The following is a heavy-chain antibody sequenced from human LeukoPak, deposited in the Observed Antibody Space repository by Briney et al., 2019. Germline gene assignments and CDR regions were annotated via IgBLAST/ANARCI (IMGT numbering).Heavy chain of an antibody. Sequence: DPSETLSLTCAVYGGSFSGYYWSWIRQPPGKGLEWIGEINHSGSTNYNPSLKSRVTISVDTSKNQFSLKLSSVTAADTAVYYCARVGPDSSGYYSLQMYYFDYWGQGTLVTVSS. D-gene: IGHD3-22*01. CDR2: INHSGST. J-gene: IGHJ4*02. CDR1: GGSFSGYY. V-gene: IGHV4-34*01. CDR3: ARVGPDSSGYYSLQMYYFDY.